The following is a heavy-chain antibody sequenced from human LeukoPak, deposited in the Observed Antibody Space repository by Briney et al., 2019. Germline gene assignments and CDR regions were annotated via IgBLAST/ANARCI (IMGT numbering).Heavy chain of an antibody. Sequence: SETLSLTCTVSGGSVSSGSYYWSWIRQPPGKGLEWIVYIYYSANTNYNPSRTSRVTISVDTSKNQFSLKLSSVTAADTAVYYCARVRGLFYDSSGYYLYYFDYWGQGTLVTVSS. V-gene: IGHV4-61*01. CDR1: GGSVSSGSYY. CDR3: ARVRGLFYDSSGYYLYYFDY. D-gene: IGHD3-22*01. J-gene: IGHJ4*02. CDR2: IYYSANT.